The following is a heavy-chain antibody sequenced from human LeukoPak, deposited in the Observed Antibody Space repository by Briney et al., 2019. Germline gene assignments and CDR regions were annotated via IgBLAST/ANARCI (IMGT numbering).Heavy chain of an antibody. CDR2: INPNSGGT. Sequence: SSVQVSCKASGYTFTGYYIHWVRQAPGQGLEWMGWINPNSGGTNYAQKFQGRVTMTRDTFISTAYMELSRLRFDDTAVYYCARGASGVYTVTTTWFDPWGQGTLDTVSS. J-gene: IGHJ5*02. D-gene: IGHD4-17*01. CDR3: ARGASGVYTVTTTWFDP. V-gene: IGHV1-2*02. CDR1: GYTFTGYY.